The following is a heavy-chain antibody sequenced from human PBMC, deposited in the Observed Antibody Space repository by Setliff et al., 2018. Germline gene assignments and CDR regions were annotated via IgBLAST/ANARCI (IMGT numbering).Heavy chain of an antibody. CDR1: GYTFTSYG. D-gene: IGHD6-19*01. CDR2: IIPIFGTA. CDR3: AREGSGWYYDY. V-gene: IGHV1-69*13. J-gene: IGHJ4*02. Sequence: SVKVSCKASGYTFTSYGFSWVRQAPGQGLEWMGGIIPIFGTANYAQKFQGRVTITADESTSTAYMELSSLRSEDTAVYYCAREGSGWYYDYWGQGTLVTVSS.